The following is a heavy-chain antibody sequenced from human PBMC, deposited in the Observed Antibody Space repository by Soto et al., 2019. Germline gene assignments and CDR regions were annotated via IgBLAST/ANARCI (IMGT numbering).Heavy chain of an antibody. CDR1: GGAFISYT. J-gene: IGHJ4*02. CDR3: AKGAGYFDY. Sequence: QVQLVQSGAEVKPPGSSVKVSCKASGGAFISYTINWVRQAPGRRLEWMGRIIPILNVTNNAQTFQGRVTITADKSTSTAYMELSSLRSEDTAVYFCAKGAGYFDYWGQGTLVTVSS. V-gene: IGHV1-69*02. CDR2: IIPILNVT.